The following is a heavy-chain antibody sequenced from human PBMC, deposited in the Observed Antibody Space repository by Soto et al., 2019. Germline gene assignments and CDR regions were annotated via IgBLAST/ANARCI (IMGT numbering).Heavy chain of an antibody. Sequence: GGSLRLFCTASGFILSDYYMNWMRQAPGKGLEWVSYISDSGNTIYYADSVKGRFTISRDNAKNSLYLQMNSLRADDTAVYYCARDRVEGAGWFDPWGRGSQVTVSS. CDR1: GFILSDYY. J-gene: IGHJ5*02. D-gene: IGHD1-26*01. CDR2: ISDSGNTI. V-gene: IGHV3-11*01. CDR3: ARDRVEGAGWFDP.